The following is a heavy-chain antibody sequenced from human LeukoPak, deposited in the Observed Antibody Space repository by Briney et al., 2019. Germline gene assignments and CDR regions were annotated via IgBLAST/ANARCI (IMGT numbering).Heavy chain of an antibody. Sequence: GGSLRLSCAASGFTFSSYAMSWVRQAPGKGLEWVSAISGSGGSTYYADSVKGRFTISRDNAKNSLYLQMNSLRAEDTAVYYCATQSPMVRGYGMDVWGQGTTVTVSS. V-gene: IGHV3-23*01. D-gene: IGHD3-10*01. J-gene: IGHJ6*02. CDR2: ISGSGGST. CDR3: ATQSPMVRGYGMDV. CDR1: GFTFSSYA.